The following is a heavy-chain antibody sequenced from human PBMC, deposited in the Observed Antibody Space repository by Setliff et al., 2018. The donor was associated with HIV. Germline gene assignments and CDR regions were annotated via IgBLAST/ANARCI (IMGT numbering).Heavy chain of an antibody. CDR3: ARGRRSSGWYVYH. V-gene: IGHV4-4*07. J-gene: IGHJ4*02. CDR2: IYTSGST. CDR1: GASISSHF. Sequence: PSETLSLTCIVSGASISSHFWSWIRQPAGKGLEWIGHIYTSGSTNYNPSLKSRVTISVDTSTNQFSLKLSSVTAADTAVYYCARGRRSSGWYVYHWGQGTLVTVSS. D-gene: IGHD6-19*01.